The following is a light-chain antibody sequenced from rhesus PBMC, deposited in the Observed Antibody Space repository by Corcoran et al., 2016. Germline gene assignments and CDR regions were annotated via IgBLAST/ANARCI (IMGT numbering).Light chain of an antibody. CDR1: ENVNNY. J-gene: IGKJ4*01. Sequence: DIQMTQSPSSLSASVGDRVTITCRASENVNNYLHWYQQKPGKAPKLLIDKASTLQSGVPSRFSGSGSGTDFTLTISSLQPEDVATYSGQHSYGTPLTFGGGTKVELK. CDR3: QHSYGTPLT. CDR2: KAS. V-gene: IGKV1-74*01.